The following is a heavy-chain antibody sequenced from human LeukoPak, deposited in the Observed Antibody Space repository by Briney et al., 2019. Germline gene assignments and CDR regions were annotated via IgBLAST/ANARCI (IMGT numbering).Heavy chain of an antibody. CDR1: GFTFSNYE. Sequence: PGGSLRLSCAASGFTFSNYEMHWVRRAPGKGLEWVSYISSGGSTVYYADSVKGRFTVSRDNAKNSLYLQMSSLRAEDTAVYYCVRGGSFVEYWGQGTLVSVSS. D-gene: IGHD3-10*01. V-gene: IGHV3-48*03. CDR3: VRGGSFVEY. J-gene: IGHJ4*02. CDR2: ISSGGSTV.